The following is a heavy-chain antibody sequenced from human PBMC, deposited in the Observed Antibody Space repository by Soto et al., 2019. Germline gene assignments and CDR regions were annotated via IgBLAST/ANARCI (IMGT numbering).Heavy chain of an antibody. CDR1: GGSISSGGYY. J-gene: IGHJ5*02. V-gene: IGHV4-31*03. CDR2: INHSGST. CDR3: ARGGKGWELHP. D-gene: IGHD1-26*01. Sequence: QVQLQESGPGLVKPSQTLSLTCTVSGGSISSGGYYWSWIRQPPGKGLEWIGEINHSGSTNYNPSLKSRVTISVDTSKNQFSLKLSSVTAADTAVYYCARGGKGWELHPWGQGTLVTVSS.